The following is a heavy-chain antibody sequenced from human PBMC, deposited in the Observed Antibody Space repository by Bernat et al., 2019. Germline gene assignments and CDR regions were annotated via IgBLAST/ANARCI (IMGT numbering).Heavy chain of an antibody. D-gene: IGHD2-8*02. CDR3: ASSTGGVSCDY. J-gene: IGHJ4*02. CDR2: INSDGSST. CDR1: GSPFSSYW. V-gene: IGHV3-74*01. Sequence: EVQLVESGGALVQLGGSLRLSCAASGSPFSSYWMHWVRQAPGKGLVWVSRINSDGSSTNYADSVKGRFTISRDNAKNTLYLQMNSLRAEDTAVYYCASSTGGVSCDYWGQGTLVTVSS.